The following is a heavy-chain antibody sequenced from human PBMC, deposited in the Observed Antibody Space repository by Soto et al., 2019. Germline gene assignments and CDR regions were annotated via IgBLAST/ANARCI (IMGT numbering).Heavy chain of an antibody. D-gene: IGHD3-10*01. CDR2: IRGSGGTT. V-gene: IGHV3-23*01. J-gene: IGHJ4*02. CDR1: GFTFSNYA. CDR3: AKFSGDGKRV. Sequence: EVQLLESGGDLVQPGGSLRLSCAASGFTFSNYAMTWVRLPPGKGLEWVSTIRGSGGTTYYPDSVKGRFTISRYNSKSTLYLELDSLRADDTAFYYCAKFSGDGKRVWGQGTLVTVSS.